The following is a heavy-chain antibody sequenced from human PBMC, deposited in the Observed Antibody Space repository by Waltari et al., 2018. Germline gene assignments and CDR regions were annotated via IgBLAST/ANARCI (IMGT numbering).Heavy chain of an antibody. CDR2: INPNSGGT. CDR3: ARSGRIVVVVAAKGRWFDP. Sequence: QVQLVQSGAEVKKPGASVKVSCKASGYTFTGYHMHWVRQAPGQGLEWMGWINPNSGGTNYAQKFQGRVTMTRDTSISTAYMELSRLRSDDTAVYYCARSGRIVVVVAAKGRWFDPWGQGTLVTVSS. D-gene: IGHD2-15*01. CDR1: GYTFTGYH. J-gene: IGHJ5*02. V-gene: IGHV1-2*02.